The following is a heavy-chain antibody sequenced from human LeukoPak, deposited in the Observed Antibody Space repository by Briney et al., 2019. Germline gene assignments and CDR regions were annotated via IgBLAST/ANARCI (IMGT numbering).Heavy chain of an antibody. V-gene: IGHV4-59*08. J-gene: IGHJ4*02. CDR1: DGSITNYY. CDR2: SHYSKTT. CDR3: ARHAGNHHGDFFDY. Sequence: SETLSLTCTVSDGSITNYYWSWIRQPPGKGLEWIAYSHYSKTTTYHPSLRSRATVSVDASKNQFSLKLSSVTAADTAVYYCARHAGNHHGDFFDYWGQGTLVTVSS. D-gene: IGHD4-17*01.